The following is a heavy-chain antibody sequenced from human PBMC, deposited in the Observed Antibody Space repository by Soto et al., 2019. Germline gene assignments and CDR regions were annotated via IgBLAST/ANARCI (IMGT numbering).Heavy chain of an antibody. D-gene: IGHD5-12*01. CDR3: ASHKRWLQLTYCYGMDV. V-gene: IGHV1-69*12. Sequence: QVQLVQSGAEVKKPGSSVKVSCKASGGTFSSYAISWVRQAPGQGLEWMGGILSIFGTADYAQKFQGRVTITAHESTSTANMDLSSLRSEDTAVYYCASHKRWLQLTYCYGMDVWGQGTTVTVSS. CDR1: GGTFSSYA. J-gene: IGHJ6*02. CDR2: ILSIFGTA.